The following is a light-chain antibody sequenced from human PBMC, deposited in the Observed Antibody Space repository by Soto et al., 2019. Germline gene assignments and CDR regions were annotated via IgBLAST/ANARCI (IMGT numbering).Light chain of an antibody. CDR3: QQYNSYSRT. CDR2: DAS. Sequence: DIQMTHSRSNVPGSGGGRISITSRASQSISGWFAWYQQKPGKAPKLLIYDASSLESGVPSRFSGSGSGTEFTLTISSLQPDDFATYYCQQYNSYSRTFAQRTKVDIK. J-gene: IGKJ1*01. V-gene: IGKV1-5*01. CDR1: QSISGW.